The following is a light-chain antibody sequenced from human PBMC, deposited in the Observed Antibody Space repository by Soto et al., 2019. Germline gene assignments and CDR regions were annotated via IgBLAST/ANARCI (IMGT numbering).Light chain of an antibody. J-gene: IGLJ1*01. CDR2: DVS. Sequence: QSALTQPASVSGSPGQSITISCTGASSDVGGSNYVSWYQQHPGKAPKLMIYDVSNRPSGVSNRFSGSKSGNTASLTISGLPAEDEADYYCSSYSSSTTPYVFGIGTKLTVL. V-gene: IGLV2-14*01. CDR1: SSDVGGSNY. CDR3: SSYSSSTTPYV.